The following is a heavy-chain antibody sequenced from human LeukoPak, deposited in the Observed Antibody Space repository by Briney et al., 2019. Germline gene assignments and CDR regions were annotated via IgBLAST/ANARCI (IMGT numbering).Heavy chain of an antibody. V-gene: IGHV3-48*03. CDR1: GFTFSSYE. CDR2: ISSSGNTI. D-gene: IGHD6-19*01. J-gene: IGHJ4*02. Sequence: PAGSLRLSCAASGFTFSSYEMNWVRQAPGKGLEWVSYISSSGNTIHYADSVKGRFTISRDNAENSLYLQMNSLRAEDTAVYYCAMSLIAVPSYCFDYWGQGTLVTVSS. CDR3: AMSLIAVPSYCFDY.